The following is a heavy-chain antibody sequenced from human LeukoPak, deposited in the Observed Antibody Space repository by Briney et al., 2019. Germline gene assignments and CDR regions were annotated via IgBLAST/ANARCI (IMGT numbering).Heavy chain of an antibody. Sequence: GASVKVSCKASGYTFTTYGISWVRQAPGQGLEWMGWISAYNGNTNYAQKLQGRVTMTTDTSTSTAYMELRSLRSDDTAVYYCARVSSYDILTGYSPLGYWGQGTLVTVSS. CDR2: ISAYNGNT. D-gene: IGHD3-9*01. CDR3: ARVSSYDILTGYSPLGY. J-gene: IGHJ4*02. CDR1: GYTFTTYG. V-gene: IGHV1-18*01.